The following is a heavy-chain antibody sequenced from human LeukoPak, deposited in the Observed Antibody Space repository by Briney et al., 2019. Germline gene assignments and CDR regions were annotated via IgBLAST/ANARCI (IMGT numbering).Heavy chain of an antibody. J-gene: IGHJ3*02. CDR3: ARRVHSTHDAFDI. CDR2: IYYSGST. Sequence: SETLSLTCTVSGGSNSSYYWSWIRQPPGKGLEWIGYIYYSGSTNYNPSLKSRVTISVDTSKNQFSLKLSSVTAADTAVYYCARRVHSTHDAFDIWGQGTMVTVSS. D-gene: IGHD2-2*01. CDR1: GGSNSSYY. V-gene: IGHV4-59*01.